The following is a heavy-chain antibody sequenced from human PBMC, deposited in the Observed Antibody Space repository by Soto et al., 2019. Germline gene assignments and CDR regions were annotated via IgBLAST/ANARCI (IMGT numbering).Heavy chain of an antibody. V-gene: IGHV4-39*02. D-gene: IGHD6-13*01. Sequence: SETLSLTCTVSGGSISSSSYYWGWIRQPPGRGLEWIGSIYYSGSTYYNPSLKSRVTISVDTSKNQFSLKLSSVTAADTAVYYCAREVAAAGHYYYGMDVWGQGTTVTVSS. CDR1: GGSISSSSYY. J-gene: IGHJ6*02. CDR2: IYYSGST. CDR3: AREVAAAGHYYYGMDV.